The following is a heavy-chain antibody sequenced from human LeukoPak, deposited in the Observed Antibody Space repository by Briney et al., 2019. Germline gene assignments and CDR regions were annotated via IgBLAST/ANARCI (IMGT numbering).Heavy chain of an antibody. CDR2: ISSSGDAT. V-gene: IGHV3-23*01. J-gene: IGHJ4*01. CDR1: GFTFNAYA. D-gene: IGHD3-16*01. Sequence: NPGGSLRLSCVGSGFTFNAYAMSWVRQRPGKGPEWVSMISSSGDATDYAESVKDRLSISRDNAKKTLYLQINDPRGDDTAIYYCAKDPRAMGRYFFGDWGQGSLVIVSS. CDR3: AKDPRAMGRYFFGD.